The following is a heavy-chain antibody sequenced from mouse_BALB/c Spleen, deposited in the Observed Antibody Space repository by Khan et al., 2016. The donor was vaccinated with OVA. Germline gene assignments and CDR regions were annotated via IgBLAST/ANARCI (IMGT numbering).Heavy chain of an antibody. Sequence: EVELVESGGDLVKPGGSLKLSCAASGFTFSSYSMSWVRQTPDKRLEWVATISSGGDYTYYPDSVKGRFTISRDNASNTLYLQMSSLKYEDTALYYCASHLTGSFAYWGQGTLVTVSA. CDR3: ASHLTGSFAY. J-gene: IGHJ3*01. CDR1: GFTFSSYS. D-gene: IGHD4-1*01. CDR2: ISSGGDYT. V-gene: IGHV5-6*01.